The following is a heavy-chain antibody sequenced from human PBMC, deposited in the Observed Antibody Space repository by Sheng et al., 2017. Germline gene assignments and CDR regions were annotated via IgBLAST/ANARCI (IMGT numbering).Heavy chain of an antibody. CDR2: ISAYNGNT. CDR1: GYTFTSYG. CDR3: ARERRDGYNYVSLYYYYYMDV. J-gene: IGHJ6*03. V-gene: IGHV1-18*01. D-gene: IGHD5-12*01. Sequence: QVQLVQSGAEVKKPGASVKVSCKASGYTFTSYGISWVRQAPGQGLEWMGWISAYNGNTNYAQKLQGRVTMTTDTSTSTAYMELRSLRSDDTAVYYCARERRDGYNYVSLYYYYYMDVWGKGPRSPSP.